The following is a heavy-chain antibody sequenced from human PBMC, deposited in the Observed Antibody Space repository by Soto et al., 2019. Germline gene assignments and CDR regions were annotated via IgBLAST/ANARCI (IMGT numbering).Heavy chain of an antibody. CDR3: LRGNSGYGNFDY. CDR2: IKGDGSET. CDR1: VFTFSSYW. Sequence: GWSLRLSCAASVFTFSSYWMHWFRQAPGKGLVWVSRIKGDGSETNYADSVKGRFTISRDNAKNTLYLQLNSLRAEDTAVYYCLRGNSGYGNFDYWGQGTRVTVSS. J-gene: IGHJ4*02. V-gene: IGHV3-74*01. D-gene: IGHD5-12*01.